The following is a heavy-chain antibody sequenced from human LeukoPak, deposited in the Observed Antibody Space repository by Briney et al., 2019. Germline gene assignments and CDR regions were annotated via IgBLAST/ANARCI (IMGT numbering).Heavy chain of an antibody. CDR3: ARHKRSYYDILTGYYPDAFDI. CDR2: IYYSGST. D-gene: IGHD3-9*01. CDR1: GGSISSYY. V-gene: IGHV4-59*08. Sequence: SETLSLTCTVSGGSISSYYWSWIRQPPGKGLEWIGYIYYSGSTNYNPSLKSRVTISVDTSKNQFSLKLSSVTAADTAVYYCARHKRSYYDILTGYYPDAFDIWGQGTMVTVSS. J-gene: IGHJ3*02.